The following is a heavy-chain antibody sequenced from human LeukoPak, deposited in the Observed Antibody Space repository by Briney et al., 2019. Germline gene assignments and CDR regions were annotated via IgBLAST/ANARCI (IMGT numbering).Heavy chain of an antibody. CDR1: GGSFSGYY. Sequence: SETLFLTCAVYGGSFSGYYWSWIRQPPGKGLEWIGEINHSGSANYNPSLKSRVTISVDTSKNQFSLKLSSVTAADTAVYYCARERYGSGSYYPPAYYYYGMDVWGKGTTVTVSS. V-gene: IGHV4-34*01. CDR2: INHSGSA. J-gene: IGHJ6*04. CDR3: ARERYGSGSYYPPAYYYYGMDV. D-gene: IGHD3-10*01.